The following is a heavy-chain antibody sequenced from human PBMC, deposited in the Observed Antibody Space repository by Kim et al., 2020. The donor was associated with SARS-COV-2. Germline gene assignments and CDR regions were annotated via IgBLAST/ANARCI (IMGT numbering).Heavy chain of an antibody. D-gene: IGHD4-17*01. V-gene: IGHV1-69*04. Sequence: SVKVSCKASGGTFSSYAISWVRQAPGQGLEWMGRIIPILGIANYAQKFQGRVTITADKSTSTAYMELSSLRSEDTAVYYCASSKDYGDPPFDYWGQGTL. J-gene: IGHJ4*02. CDR2: IIPILGIA. CDR1: GGTFSSYA. CDR3: ASSKDYGDPPFDY.